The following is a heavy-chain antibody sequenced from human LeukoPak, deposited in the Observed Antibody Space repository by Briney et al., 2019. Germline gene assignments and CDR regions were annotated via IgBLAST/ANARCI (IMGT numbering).Heavy chain of an antibody. CDR1: GGSFSGYY. Sequence: SETLSLTCAVCGGSFSGYYWSWIRQPPGKGLEWIGEINHSGSTNYNPSLKSRVTISVDTSKNQFSLKLSSVTAADTAVYYCARGSSGSYGYWGQGTLVTVSS. CDR3: ARGSSGSYGY. D-gene: IGHD1-26*01. V-gene: IGHV4-34*01. CDR2: INHSGST. J-gene: IGHJ4*02.